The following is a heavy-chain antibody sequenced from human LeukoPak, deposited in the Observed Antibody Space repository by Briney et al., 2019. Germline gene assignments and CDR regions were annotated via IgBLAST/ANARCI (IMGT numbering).Heavy chain of an antibody. CDR1: GGSISSSSYY. J-gene: IGHJ4*02. V-gene: IGHV4-39*01. Sequence: SETLSLTCTVSGGSISSSSYYWGWIRQPPGKGLVWIGSIFYIGSTYYNPSLKSRVTIPEATSKNQFSLKLSSVTAADTAVYYCANSANYGGNSGYFDYWGQGTLVTVSS. D-gene: IGHD4-23*01. CDR2: IFYIGST. CDR3: ANSANYGGNSGYFDY.